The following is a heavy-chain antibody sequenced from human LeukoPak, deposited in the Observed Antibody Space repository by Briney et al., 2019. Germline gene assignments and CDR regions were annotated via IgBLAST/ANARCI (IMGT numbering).Heavy chain of an antibody. CDR3: AKDLSVVVTAIVAFDI. Sequence: HAGGSLRLSCAAYGFTFSSHAMGWVRQATGWGLGWVPAISGSGGSTNYADSVKGRFTLSRDNSKDTLYLQMNSLRVEDTAVYYRAKDLSVVVTAIVAFDIWCQGTMVTVSS. CDR1: GFTFSSHA. J-gene: IGHJ3*02. V-gene: IGHV3-23*01. CDR2: ISGSGGST. D-gene: IGHD2-21*02.